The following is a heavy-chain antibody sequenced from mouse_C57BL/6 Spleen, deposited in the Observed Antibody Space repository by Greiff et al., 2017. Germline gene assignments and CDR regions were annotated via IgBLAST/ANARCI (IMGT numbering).Heavy chain of an antibody. Sequence: VQLQQPGAELVKPGASVKLSCKASGYTFTSYWMQWVKQRPGQGLEWIGEIDPSDSYTNYNQKFKGKATLTVDTSSSTAYMQLSSLTSEDSAVYYCARSNYYGKRNYFDYWGQGTTLTVSS. V-gene: IGHV1-50*01. CDR1: GYTFTSYW. CDR3: ARSNYYGKRNYFDY. D-gene: IGHD1-1*01. CDR2: IDPSDSYT. J-gene: IGHJ2*01.